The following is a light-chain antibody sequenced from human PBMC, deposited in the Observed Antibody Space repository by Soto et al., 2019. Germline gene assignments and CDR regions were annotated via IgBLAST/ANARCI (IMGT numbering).Light chain of an antibody. CDR3: QSYDSGLSGSKV. CDR2: DSR. J-gene: IGLJ2*01. Sequence: QSVLTQPPSVSGAPGQRVTISCTGSSSNVGAGFDVHWYQQLPGTAPKLLIYDSRNRPSGVPDRFSGSKSGTSASLAITGLQAEDEADYYCQSYDSGLSGSKVFGGGTKVTVL. V-gene: IGLV1-40*01. CDR1: SSNVGAGFD.